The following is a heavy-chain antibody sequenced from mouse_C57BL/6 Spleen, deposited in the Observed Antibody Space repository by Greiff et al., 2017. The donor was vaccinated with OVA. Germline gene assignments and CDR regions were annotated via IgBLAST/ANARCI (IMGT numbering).Heavy chain of an antibody. CDR3: ASAKTGRGPPWFAY. V-gene: IGHV1-64*01. CDR2: IHPNSGST. CDR1: GYTFTSYW. Sequence: QVQLQQPGAELVKPGASVKLSCKASGYTFTSYWMHWVKQRPGQGLEWIGMIHPNSGSTNYNEKFKSKATLTVDKSSSTAYMQLISLTSEDSAVDYCASAKTGRGPPWFAYWGQGTLVTVSA. J-gene: IGHJ3*01. D-gene: IGHD4-1*01.